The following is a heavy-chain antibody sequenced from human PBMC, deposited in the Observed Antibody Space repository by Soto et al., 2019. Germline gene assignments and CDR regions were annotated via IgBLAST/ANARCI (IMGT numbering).Heavy chain of an antibody. CDR1: GASISSSDYY. V-gene: IGHV4-61*05. J-gene: IGHJ5*02. Sequence: SETLSLTCSVSGASISSSDYYWSWIRQPPGKGLEWIGYIYYSGSTNYNPSLKSRVTISVDTSKNQFSLKLSPVTAADTAVYYCARYSNWNGISWFDPWGQGTLVTVSS. CDR2: IYYSGST. CDR3: ARYSNWNGISWFDP. D-gene: IGHD1-20*01.